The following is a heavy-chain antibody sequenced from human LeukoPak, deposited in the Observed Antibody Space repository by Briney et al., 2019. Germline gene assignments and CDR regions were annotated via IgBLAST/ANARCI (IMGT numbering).Heavy chain of an antibody. Sequence: SETLSLTCTVSGGSISSYYWSWIRQPPGKGLEWIGYIYSSGHTDYNPSLKSRLAMSVDTSKNQFSLRLSSVTAADTAVYYCAREASGGYFDYWGQGTLVTVSS. CDR3: AREASGGYFDY. D-gene: IGHD4-23*01. J-gene: IGHJ4*02. V-gene: IGHV4-4*08. CDR2: IYSSGHT. CDR1: GGSISSYY.